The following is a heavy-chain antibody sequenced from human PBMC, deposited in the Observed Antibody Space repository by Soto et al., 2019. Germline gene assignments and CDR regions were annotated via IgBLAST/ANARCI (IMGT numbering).Heavy chain of an antibody. J-gene: IGHJ4*02. Sequence: EVQLVESGGGLVQPGGSLRLSCAASGFTFSSYSMNWVRQAPGKGLEWVSYISSSSSTIYYADSVKGRFTISRDNAKNSLYLQMNSLRAEDTAVYYCARDLPSFLDYWGQGTLVTVSS. CDR3: ARDLPSFLDY. V-gene: IGHV3-48*01. CDR2: ISSSSSTI. CDR1: GFTFSSYS.